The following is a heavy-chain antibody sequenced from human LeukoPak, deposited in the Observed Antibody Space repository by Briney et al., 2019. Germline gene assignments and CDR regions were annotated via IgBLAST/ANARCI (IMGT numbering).Heavy chain of an antibody. V-gene: IGHV4-39*01. D-gene: IGHD6-13*01. CDR1: GGSISSSSYY. J-gene: IGHJ5*02. CDR2: IYYSGST. Sequence: SETLSLTCTVSGGSISSSSYYWGWIRQPPGKGLEWIGSIYYSGSTYYNPSLKSRVTISVDTSKNQFSLKLSSVTAADTAVYYCARRIGYSSSWYPYGGFDPWGQGTLVTVSS. CDR3: ARRIGYSSSWYPYGGFDP.